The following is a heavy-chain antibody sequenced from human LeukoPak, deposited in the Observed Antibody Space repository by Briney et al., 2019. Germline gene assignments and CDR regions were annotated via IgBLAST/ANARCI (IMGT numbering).Heavy chain of an antibody. Sequence: SETLSLTCTVPGGSISSYYWSWIRQPPGKGLEWIGYIYYSGSTNYNPSLKSRVTISVDTSKNQFSLKLSSVTAADTAVYYCARGDYYDSSGYLNWGQGTLVTVSS. D-gene: IGHD3-22*01. CDR3: ARGDYYDSSGYLN. CDR2: IYYSGST. CDR1: GGSISSYY. J-gene: IGHJ4*02. V-gene: IGHV4-59*01.